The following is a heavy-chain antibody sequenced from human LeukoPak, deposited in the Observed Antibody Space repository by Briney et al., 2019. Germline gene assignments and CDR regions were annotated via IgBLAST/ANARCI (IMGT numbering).Heavy chain of an antibody. CDR2: IYYSGST. CDR1: GGSISSYY. Sequence: SETLSLTCTVSGGSISSYYWSWIRQTPGKGLEWIGDIYYSGSTNYNPSLKSRVTISVDTSKSQFSLKMTSVTAADTAVYYCARQGSGGRAFDIWGQGTMVTVSS. D-gene: IGHD1-26*01. J-gene: IGHJ3*02. CDR3: ARQGSGGRAFDI. V-gene: IGHV4-59*08.